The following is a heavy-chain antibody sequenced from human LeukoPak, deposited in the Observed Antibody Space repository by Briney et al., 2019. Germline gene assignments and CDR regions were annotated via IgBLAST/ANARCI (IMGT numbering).Heavy chain of an antibody. V-gene: IGHV4-34*01. D-gene: IGHD5-18*01. Sequence: PSETLSLTCAVYGGSFSGYYWSWIRQPPGKGLEWIGEINHSGSTNYNPSLKSRVTISVDTSKNQFSLKLSSVTAADTAVYYCATVKDTAKRGAFDIWGQGTMVTVSS. CDR2: INHSGST. J-gene: IGHJ3*02. CDR3: ATVKDTAKRGAFDI. CDR1: GGSFSGYY.